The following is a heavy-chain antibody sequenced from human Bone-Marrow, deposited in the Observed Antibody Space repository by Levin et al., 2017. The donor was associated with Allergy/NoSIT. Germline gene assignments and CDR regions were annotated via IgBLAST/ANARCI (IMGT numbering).Heavy chain of an antibody. CDR2: IYYSGST. CDR1: GGSISSSSYY. Sequence: TSETLSLTCTVSGGSISSSSYYWGWIRQPPGKGLEWIGSIYYSGSTYYNPSLKSRVTISVDTSKNQFSLKLSSVTAADTAVYYCARPVVAGTSAFDIWGQGTMVTVSS. V-gene: IGHV4-39*01. J-gene: IGHJ3*02. CDR3: ARPVVAGTSAFDI. D-gene: IGHD6-19*01.